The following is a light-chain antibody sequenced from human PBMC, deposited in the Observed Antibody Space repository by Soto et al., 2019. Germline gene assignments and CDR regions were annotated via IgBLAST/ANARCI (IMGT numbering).Light chain of an antibody. V-gene: IGLV4-69*01. J-gene: IGLJ1*01. CDR3: QTWGTGIPFV. Sequence: QSVLTQSPSASASLGASVKLTCTLSSGHSSYAIAWHQQQPEKGPRYLMKFNSDGSHSKGDGIPDRFSGSSSGAERYLTISSFQSEDEADYYCQTWGTGIPFVFGTGTKLTVL. CDR2: FNSDGSH. CDR1: SGHSSYA.